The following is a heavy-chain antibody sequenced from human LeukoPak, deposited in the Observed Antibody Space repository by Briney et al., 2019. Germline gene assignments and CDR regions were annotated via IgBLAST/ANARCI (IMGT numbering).Heavy chain of an antibody. V-gene: IGHV4-59*01. J-gene: IGHJ6*02. CDR2: IYHSGST. Sequence: KPSETLSLTCTVSGDSIGSYLWSWIRQSPGKGLEWIGHIYHSGSTNYNPSLKSRVTISIDTSKNQFSLKLTSVTSADTAVYYCARDAGSGYYYYYGMDVWGQGTTVTVSS. CDR3: ARDAGSGYYYYYGMDV. CDR1: GDSIGSYL. D-gene: IGHD3-10*01.